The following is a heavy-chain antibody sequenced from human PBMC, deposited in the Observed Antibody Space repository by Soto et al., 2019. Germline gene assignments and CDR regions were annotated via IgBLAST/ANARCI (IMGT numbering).Heavy chain of an antibody. D-gene: IGHD2-21*02. CDR2: ISGSGGST. CDR3: AKAAAGAYCGGDCYSHFDY. V-gene: IGHV3-23*01. J-gene: IGHJ4*02. CDR1: GFTFSSYA. Sequence: GGSLRLSCAASGFTFSSYAMSWVRQAPGKGLEWVSAISGSGGSTYYADSVKGRFTISRDNSKNTLYLQMNSLRAEDTAVYYCAKAAAGAYCGGDCYSHFDYWGQGTLVTVSS.